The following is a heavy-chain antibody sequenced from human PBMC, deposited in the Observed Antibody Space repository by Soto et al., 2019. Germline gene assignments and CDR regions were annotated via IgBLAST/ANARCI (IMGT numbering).Heavy chain of an antibody. CDR2: ISGACSYI. V-gene: IGHV3-21*01. Sequence: GGSLRLSCAASGFTFSSYLMSWARQAPGKGMEWVPSISGACSYIYYADAVKGRPTISRANAKNTMYLHIYSLRAEDTAVYFCAREILDAFDVWGQGTMVTVSS. J-gene: IGHJ3*01. CDR3: AREILDAFDV. CDR1: GFTFSSYL.